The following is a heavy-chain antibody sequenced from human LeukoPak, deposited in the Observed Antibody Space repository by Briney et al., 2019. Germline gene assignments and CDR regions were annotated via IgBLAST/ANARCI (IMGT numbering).Heavy chain of an antibody. CDR2: FSGNGGSI. D-gene: IGHD6-6*01. Sequence: GSLRLSCAASGFTFSSYAMNWVRQAPVKGLEWVSGFSGNGGSIYYADSVKGRFTISRDNSKNTLFLQINSLRAEDTAVYYCAKSSGGTAYYYYMDVWGKGTTVIVSS. J-gene: IGHJ6*03. CDR3: AKSSGGTAYYYYMDV. V-gene: IGHV3-23*01. CDR1: GFTFSSYA.